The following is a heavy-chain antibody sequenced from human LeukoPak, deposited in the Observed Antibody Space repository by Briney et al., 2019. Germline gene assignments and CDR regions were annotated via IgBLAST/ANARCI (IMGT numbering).Heavy chain of an antibody. CDR1: GFTFSDYY. CDR3: ASAAPHAGELPWRYRPNKINDY. Sequence: GGSLRLSCAASGFTFSDYYMSWVRQAPGKGLEWVSYISSSGSTIYYADSVKGRFTISRDNAKNSLYLQMNSLRDEDTAVYYCASAAPHAGELPWRYRPNKINDYWGQGTLVTVSS. J-gene: IGHJ4*02. V-gene: IGHV3-11*04. CDR2: ISSSGSTI. D-gene: IGHD1-26*01.